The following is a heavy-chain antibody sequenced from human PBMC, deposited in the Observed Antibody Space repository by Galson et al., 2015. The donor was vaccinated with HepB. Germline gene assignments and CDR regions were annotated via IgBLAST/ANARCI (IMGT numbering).Heavy chain of an antibody. Sequence: SLRLSCAASGFTFSSYWMHWVRQAPGKGLVWVSRISNDGSNTNYADSVKGRFTISRDNAKNTLYLQVNSLRAEDTAVYYCVRARGVTATDHWGQGTLVTVSS. CDR2: ISNDGSNT. CDR3: VRARGVTATDH. J-gene: IGHJ4*02. CDR1: GFTFSSYW. V-gene: IGHV3-74*01. D-gene: IGHD2-21*02.